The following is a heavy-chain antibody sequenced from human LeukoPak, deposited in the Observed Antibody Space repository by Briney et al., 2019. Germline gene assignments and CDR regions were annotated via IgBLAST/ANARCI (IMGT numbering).Heavy chain of an antibody. D-gene: IGHD4-23*01. V-gene: IGHV3-48*01. J-gene: IGHJ4*02. CDR2: ISSSGSTI. CDR3: ARDHPDYGGIDY. CDR1: GFTFSSYS. Sequence: GGSLRLSCAASGFTFSSYSMNWVRQAPGKGLEWVSSISSSGSTIYYADSVKGRFTISRDNSKNTLYLQMNSLRAEDTAVYYCARDHPDYGGIDYWGQGTLVTVSS.